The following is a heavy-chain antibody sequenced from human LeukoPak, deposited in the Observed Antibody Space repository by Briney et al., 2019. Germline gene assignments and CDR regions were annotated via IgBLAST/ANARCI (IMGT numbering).Heavy chain of an antibody. CDR3: ARPSGGTWAFDY. Sequence: SETLSLTCTVSGGSISSYYWSWIRQPPGKGLEWIGYIYTSGSTNYNPSLKSRVTISVDTSKNQSSLKLSSVTAADTAVYYCARPSGGTWAFDYWGQGTLVTVSS. J-gene: IGHJ4*02. CDR1: GGSISSYY. D-gene: IGHD3-16*01. CDR2: IYTSGST. V-gene: IGHV4-4*09.